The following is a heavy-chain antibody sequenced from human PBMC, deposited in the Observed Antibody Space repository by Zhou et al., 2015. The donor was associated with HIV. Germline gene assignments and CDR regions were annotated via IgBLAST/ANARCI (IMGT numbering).Heavy chain of an antibody. Sequence: QVQLVQSGAEVRKPGSSVKVSCRASIGTFNRYAISWVRQAPGQGLEWVGGIVPIFGTTNYGQRFQDRVTITADESTSTAYMEVSSLRSEDTALYYCATVPFNTATYSVPHWYFHLWGRGTLVTVSS. CDR1: IGTFNRYA. CDR3: ATVPFNTATYSVPHWYFHL. D-gene: IGHD2-2*02. J-gene: IGHJ2*01. CDR2: IVPIFGTT. V-gene: IGHV1-69*01.